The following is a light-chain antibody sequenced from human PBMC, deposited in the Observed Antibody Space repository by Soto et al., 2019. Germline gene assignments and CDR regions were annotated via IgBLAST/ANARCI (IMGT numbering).Light chain of an antibody. J-gene: IGKJ2*01. CDR2: GVS. V-gene: IGKV3-20*01. CDR1: QSVSNAF. Sequence: ESVLTQSPGTLSLSPGERATLSCRASQSVSNAFFAWYQQKPGQAPRLLIYGVSSRATGIPDRFSGSGFGTDFTLTIRSVEPEDFVVYCCQQYSSVRQTLRQGTKLEVK. CDR3: QQYSSVRQT.